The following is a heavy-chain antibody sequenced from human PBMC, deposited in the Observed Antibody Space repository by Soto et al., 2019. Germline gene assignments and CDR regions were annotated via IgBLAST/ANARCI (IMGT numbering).Heavy chain of an antibody. CDR1: GYTFTRYA. CDR2: INAGNGNT. V-gene: IGHV1-3*01. CDR3: ASSNIAAAPYGMDV. Sequence: QVQLVQSGAEVKKPGASVKVSCKASGYTFTRYAMHWVRQAPGQRLEWMGCINAGNGNTKYSQKFQGRVTITRDTSASTAYMELSSLRSEDTAVYYCASSNIAAAPYGMDVWGQGTTVTVSS. J-gene: IGHJ6*02. D-gene: IGHD6-13*01.